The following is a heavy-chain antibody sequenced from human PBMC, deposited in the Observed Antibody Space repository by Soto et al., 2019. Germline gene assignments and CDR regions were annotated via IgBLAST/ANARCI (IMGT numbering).Heavy chain of an antibody. V-gene: IGHV4-39*01. Sequence: SETLSLTCTVSGGSISSSSTTYYWGWIRQPPGKGLEWIGSFYYSDSTYYNSSLKSRVTLSKHSSKNQFSLRLSSVTGTDTAVYFFSILFNSRWYVQAHLFDPWGQGILVTVSS. D-gene: IGHD6-19*01. CDR1: GGSISSSSTTYY. J-gene: IGHJ5*02. CDR2: FYYSDST. CDR3: SILFNSRWYVQAHLFDP.